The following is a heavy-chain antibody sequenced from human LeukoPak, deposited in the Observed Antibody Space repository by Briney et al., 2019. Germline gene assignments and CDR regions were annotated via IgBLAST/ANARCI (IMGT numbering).Heavy chain of an antibody. Sequence: SQTLSLTCAISGDSVSSNSAAWNWIRQSPSRGLEWLGRTYYRSKWYNDYAASVKSRITIKPDTSKNQFSLQLNSVIPEDTAMYYCARGREQLAHFDYWGQGTLVTVSS. V-gene: IGHV6-1*01. D-gene: IGHD6-13*01. J-gene: IGHJ4*02. CDR2: TYYRSKWYN. CDR3: ARGREQLAHFDY. CDR1: GDSVSSNSAA.